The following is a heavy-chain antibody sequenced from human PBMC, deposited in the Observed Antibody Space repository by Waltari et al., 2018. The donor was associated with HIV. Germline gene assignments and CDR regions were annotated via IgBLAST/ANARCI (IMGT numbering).Heavy chain of an antibody. D-gene: IGHD3-10*01. CDR3: AREVAAAGSLYFYGMDV. CDR1: GFPFDDFA. Sequence: QEELRESGGGVVQIWTSVSLSCNASGFPFDDFAFNWVRQAPGTGLEWLSVISSDSKVKVYGDSMKGRLSIYRDNAKRTVSLHIFSVRLEDTAVYFCAREVAAAGSLYFYGMDVWGQGTAVTVSS. V-gene: IGHV3-33*05. CDR2: ISSDSKVK. J-gene: IGHJ6*02.